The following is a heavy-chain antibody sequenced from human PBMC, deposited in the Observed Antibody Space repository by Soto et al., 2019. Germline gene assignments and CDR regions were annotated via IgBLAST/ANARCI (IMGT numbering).Heavy chain of an antibody. CDR1: GYTFTSYG. Sequence: ASVKVSCKASGYTFTSYGISWVRQAPGQGLEWMGWISAYNGNTNYAQKLQGRVTMTTDKSTSTAYMELRSLRSEDTAVYYCAREPPNYYDSSGYLSAEYLQHWGQGTLVTVSS. D-gene: IGHD3-22*01. CDR3: AREPPNYYDSSGYLSAEYLQH. J-gene: IGHJ1*01. CDR2: ISAYNGNT. V-gene: IGHV1-18*01.